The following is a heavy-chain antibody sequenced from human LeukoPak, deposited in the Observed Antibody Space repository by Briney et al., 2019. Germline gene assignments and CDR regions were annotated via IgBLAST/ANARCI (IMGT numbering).Heavy chain of an antibody. V-gene: IGHV4-59*01. Sequence: PSETLSLTCTVSGGSISSYYWSWIRQPPGKGQEWIGYIYYSGSTNYNPSLKSRVTISVDTSKNQFSLKLSSVTAADTAVYYCARGYSSGRGFDYWGQGTLVTVSS. CDR2: IYYSGST. J-gene: IGHJ4*02. D-gene: IGHD6-19*01. CDR1: GGSISSYY. CDR3: ARGYSSGRGFDY.